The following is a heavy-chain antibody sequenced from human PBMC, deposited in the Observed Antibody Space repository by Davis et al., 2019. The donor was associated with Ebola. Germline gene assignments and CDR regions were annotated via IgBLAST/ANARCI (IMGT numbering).Heavy chain of an antibody. CDR3: ARGAQWLGMPFDY. CDR1: GYTFTSYG. D-gene: IGHD6-19*01. J-gene: IGHJ4*02. V-gene: IGHV1-18*04. Sequence: ASVKVSCKASGYTFTSYGISWVRQAPGQGPEWMGWISVYNGNTHYIQKFQGRVTMTTDTSTSTAYMELRDLRPDDTALYYCARGAQWLGMPFDYWGQGTLVTVSS. CDR2: ISVYNGNT.